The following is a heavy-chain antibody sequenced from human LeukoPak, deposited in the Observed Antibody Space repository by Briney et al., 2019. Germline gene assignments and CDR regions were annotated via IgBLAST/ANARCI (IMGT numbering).Heavy chain of an antibody. J-gene: IGHJ5*02. Sequence: GGSLRLSCTASGLTFTDAWMIWVRQAPGKWLEWVGRIKSRIDGGTTDFAAAVKGRFNISRDDSKNTMYLQMNSPKSDDTAVYYCSVEGNLNWFDPWGQGSLVTVSS. CDR2: IKSRIDGGTT. CDR3: SVEGNLNWFDP. V-gene: IGHV3-15*01. CDR1: GLTFTDAW. D-gene: IGHD5-24*01.